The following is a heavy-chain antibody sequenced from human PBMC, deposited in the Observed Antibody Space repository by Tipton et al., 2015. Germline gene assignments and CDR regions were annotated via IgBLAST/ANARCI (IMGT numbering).Heavy chain of an antibody. CDR3: ARARGRHGGLFDS. CDR2: IQYSGST. D-gene: IGHD4-23*01. Sequence: TLSLTCTVSGGSISSSDWWTWVRQPPGKELEWIGYIQYSGSTNYNPSLKSRVTISVDTSKTQFSLKMSSVTASDTAVYYCARARGRHGGLFDSWGQGILVTVSS. V-gene: IGHV4-4*02. J-gene: IGHJ4*02. CDR1: GGSISSSDW.